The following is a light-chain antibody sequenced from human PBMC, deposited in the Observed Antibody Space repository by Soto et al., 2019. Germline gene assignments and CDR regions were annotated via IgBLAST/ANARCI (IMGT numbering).Light chain of an antibody. CDR3: QQRSKWPPIT. J-gene: IGKJ5*01. Sequence: EIVLTQSPGTLSLSPGERATLSCSASQTVSSSYFAWYQRKPGQSPRLLFYDASSRATGVPDRFSGSGSGTDFTLSISSLQPEDFAIYYCQQRSKWPPITFGQGTRLEIK. V-gene: IGKV3D-20*02. CDR2: DAS. CDR1: QTVSSSY.